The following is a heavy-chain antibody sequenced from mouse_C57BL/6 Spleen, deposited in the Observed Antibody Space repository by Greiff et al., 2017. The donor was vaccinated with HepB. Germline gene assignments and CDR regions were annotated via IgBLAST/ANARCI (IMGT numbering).Heavy chain of an antibody. CDR2: INPYNGGT. Sequence: VQLKQSGPVLVKPGASVKMSCKASGYTFTDYYMNWVKQSHGKSLEWIGVINPYNGGTSYTQKFKGKATLTVDKSSSTAYMELNSLTSEDSAVYYCVNYYSNYPAWFAYWGQGTLVTVSA. J-gene: IGHJ3*01. CDR1: GYTFTDYY. V-gene: IGHV1-19*01. D-gene: IGHD2-5*01. CDR3: VNYYSNYPAWFAY.